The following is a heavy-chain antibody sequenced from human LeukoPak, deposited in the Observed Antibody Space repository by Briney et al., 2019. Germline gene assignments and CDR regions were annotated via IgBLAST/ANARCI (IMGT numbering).Heavy chain of an antibody. V-gene: IGHV4-59*08. CDR3: ASGSSNYYFYYYMDV. CDR1: GASISRNY. J-gene: IGHJ6*03. D-gene: IGHD2-2*01. Sequence: SETLSLTCTVSGASISRNYWSWIRQPPGKGLEWIGYINYIGSSHYNPSLKSRVTISVDTSKNQFSLKVSSVTAADTAVYYCASGSSNYYFYYYMDVWGKGTTVTVSS. CDR2: INYIGSS.